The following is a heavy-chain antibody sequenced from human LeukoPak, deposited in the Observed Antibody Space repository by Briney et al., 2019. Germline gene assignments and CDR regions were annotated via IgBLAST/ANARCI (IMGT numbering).Heavy chain of an antibody. V-gene: IGHV3-23*01. CDR3: AKDRIFTAGAGAFDI. CDR2: ISDSGGAK. CDR1: GFTFSSYA. J-gene: IGHJ3*02. D-gene: IGHD6-13*01. Sequence: PGASLRLSCTASGFTFSSYAMSWVRQAPGKGLEWVSAISDSGGAKYYADSVKGRFTISRDNSRSALYLQMNSLRAEDTAVYYCAKDRIFTAGAGAFDIWGQGTMVTLSS.